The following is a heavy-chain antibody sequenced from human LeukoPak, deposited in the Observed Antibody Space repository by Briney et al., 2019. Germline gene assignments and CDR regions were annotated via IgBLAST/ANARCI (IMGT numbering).Heavy chain of an antibody. CDR2: ISYGGSDK. CDR1: GFTFSNYA. V-gene: IGHV3-30*18. J-gene: IGHJ4*02. D-gene: IGHD1-26*01. CDR3: AKAVSGSYPETRHFDY. Sequence: GPSLRLSCAASGFTFSNYAMHWVRQAPGKGLEWVALISYGGSDKYYTDSVKGRFTVSRDNSRNTLYLQMNSLRAEDTAVYYCAKAVSGSYPETRHFDYWGQGSLVTVSS.